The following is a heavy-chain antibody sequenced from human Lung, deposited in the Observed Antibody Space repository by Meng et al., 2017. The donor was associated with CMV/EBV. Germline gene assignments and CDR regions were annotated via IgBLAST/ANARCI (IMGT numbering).Heavy chain of an antibody. CDR2: FVNNVDT. Sequence: VSLRQSGAEVNKPGASVRVSCEASGYTFASYGIRCLRQAPGQGLEWMGWFVNNVDTYSAQKFQGRVTMTTDTHTSTAFMELRSLRSDDTAVYYCARGTPGRSYSDYWGQGTLVTVSS. J-gene: IGHJ4*02. D-gene: IGHD3-10*01. CDR3: ARGTPGRSYSDY. V-gene: IGHV1-18*01. CDR1: GYTFASYG.